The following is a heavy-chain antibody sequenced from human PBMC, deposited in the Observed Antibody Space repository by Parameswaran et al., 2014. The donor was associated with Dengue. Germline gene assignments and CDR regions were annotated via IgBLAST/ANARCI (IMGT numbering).Heavy chain of an antibody. J-gene: IGHJ4*02. Sequence: SETLSLTCAVYGGSFSGYYWSWIRQPPGKGLEWIGEINHSGSTNYNPSLKSRVTISVDTSKNQFSLKLSSVTAADTAVYYCARLAVAGTDYWGQGTLVTVSS. CDR3: ARLAVAGTDY. CDR2: INHSGST. CDR1: GGSFSGYY. D-gene: IGHD6-19*01. V-gene: IGHV4-34*01.